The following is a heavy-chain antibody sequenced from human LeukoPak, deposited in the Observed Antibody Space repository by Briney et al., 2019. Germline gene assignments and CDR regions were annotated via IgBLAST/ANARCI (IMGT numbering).Heavy chain of an antibody. Sequence: GESLKISCKGSGYSFTSYWISWVRQMPGKGLEWMGRIDPSDSYTNYSPSFQGHVTIPADKSISTAYLQWSSLKASDTAMYYCARQYPLTGYYWVYWGQGTLVTVSS. CDR2: IDPSDSYT. V-gene: IGHV5-10-1*01. D-gene: IGHD3-9*01. J-gene: IGHJ4*02. CDR1: GYSFTSYW. CDR3: ARQYPLTGYYWVY.